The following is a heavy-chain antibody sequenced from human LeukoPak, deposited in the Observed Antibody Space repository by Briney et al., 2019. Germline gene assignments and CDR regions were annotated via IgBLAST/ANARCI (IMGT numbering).Heavy chain of an antibody. CDR2: INAGNGNT. CDR1: GYTFTSYA. CDR3: ARPKNSSGWYFAFDI. V-gene: IGHV1-3*01. J-gene: IGHJ3*02. Sequence: GASVKVSCKASGYTFTSYAMHWVRQAPGQRLEWMGWINAGNGNTKYSQKFQGRVTITRDTSASTAYMELSSLRSEDTAVYYCARPKNSSGWYFAFDIWGQGTMVTVSS. D-gene: IGHD6-19*01.